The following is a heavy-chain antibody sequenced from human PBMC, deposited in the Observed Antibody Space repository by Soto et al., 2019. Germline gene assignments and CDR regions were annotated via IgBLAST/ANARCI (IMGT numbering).Heavy chain of an antibody. D-gene: IGHD3-10*01. J-gene: IGHJ5*02. V-gene: IGHV3-73*02. Sequence: EVQLVESGGGLVQPGGSLKLSCAASGFTFSGSAMHWVRQASGKGLEWVGRIRSKTNNYATAYAASLKGRFTISRDDSSRMAYMQLHSLQAVDTAVYYCASRSPDAMIRTWGQGTLVTVSS. CDR2: IRSKTNNYAT. CDR1: GFTFSGSA. CDR3: ASRSPDAMIRT.